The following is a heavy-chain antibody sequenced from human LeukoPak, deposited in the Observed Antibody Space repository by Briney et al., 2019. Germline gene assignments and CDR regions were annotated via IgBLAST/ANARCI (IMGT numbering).Heavy chain of an antibody. V-gene: IGHV3-23*01. CDR2: ISDSGDST. D-gene: IGHD3-16*01. CDR1: GFTFSSYA. J-gene: IGHJ6*03. Sequence: GGSLRLSCEASGFTFSSYAMSWVRQAPGKGLEWVSGISDSGDSTYYANSVKGRFTISRANSKNTLYMKMNRLRAEDTAVYYCAKLGGKEVCNCYVGVWGKGTTVAVSS. CDR3: AKLGGKEVCNCYVGV.